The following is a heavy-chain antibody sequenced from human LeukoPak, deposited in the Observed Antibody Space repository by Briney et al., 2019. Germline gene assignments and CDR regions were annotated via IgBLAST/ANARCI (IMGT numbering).Heavy chain of an antibody. Sequence: GGSLRLSCAPSGFTFSSYGMHWVRQAPGKGLEWVAVIWSDGRNRFYVDAVKGRFTFSRDNSKNTLSLQMNSLRAEDTAVYYCAKEGGPFDAFDIWGRGTMVTVSS. V-gene: IGHV3-33*06. J-gene: IGHJ3*02. CDR3: AKEGGPFDAFDI. CDR2: IWSDGRNR. CDR1: GFTFSSYG.